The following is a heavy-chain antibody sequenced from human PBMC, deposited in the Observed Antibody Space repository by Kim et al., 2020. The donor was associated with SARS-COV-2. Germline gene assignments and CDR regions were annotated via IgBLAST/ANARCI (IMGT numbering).Heavy chain of an antibody. CDR2: INTNTGNP. J-gene: IGHJ1*01. D-gene: IGHD6-19*01. Sequence: ASVKVSCKASGYTFTSYAMNWVRQAPGQGLEWMGGINTNTGNPTYAQDFTGRFVFSLDTSVSTAYLQISSLKAEDTAIYYCARSLYPAAYSSKGGYFQHWGQGTLVTVSS. V-gene: IGHV7-4-1*02. CDR1: GYTFTSYA. CDR3: ARSLYPAAYSSKGGYFQH.